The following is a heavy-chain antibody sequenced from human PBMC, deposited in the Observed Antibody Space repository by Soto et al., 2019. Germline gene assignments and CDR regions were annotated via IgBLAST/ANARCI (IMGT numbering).Heavy chain of an antibody. Sequence: AETLSLTCTVSGGSINYSYWTWIRQPPGKGLEWIGYISYTGSANYNASLKSRLTISVDTSKNQFSLKLSSVTAADTALYYCARVNYGDYYYGMDVWGQGTTVTVSS. J-gene: IGHJ6*02. D-gene: IGHD4-17*01. CDR3: ARVNYGDYYYGMDV. CDR2: ISYTGSA. V-gene: IGHV4-59*01. CDR1: GGSINYSY.